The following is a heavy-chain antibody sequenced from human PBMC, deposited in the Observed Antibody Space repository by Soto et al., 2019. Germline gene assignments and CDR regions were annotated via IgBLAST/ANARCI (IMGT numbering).Heavy chain of an antibody. CDR2: INHSGST. V-gene: IGHV4-34*01. CDR1: GGSFSGYY. Sequence: SETLSLACAVYGGSFSGYYWSWIRQPPGKGLEWIGEINHSGSTNYNPSLKSRVTISVDTSKNQFSLKLSSVTAADTAVYYCARLKRITMVRGVIPNYFDYWGQGTLVTVSS. D-gene: IGHD3-10*01. J-gene: IGHJ4*02. CDR3: ARLKRITMVRGVIPNYFDY.